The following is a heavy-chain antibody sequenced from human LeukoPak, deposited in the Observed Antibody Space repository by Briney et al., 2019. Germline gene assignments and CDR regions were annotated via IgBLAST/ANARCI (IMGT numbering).Heavy chain of an antibody. V-gene: IGHV4-34*01. D-gene: IGHD6-13*01. CDR2: INHSGST. J-gene: IGHJ6*03. CDR1: GGSFSGYY. Sequence: SETLSLTCAVYGGSFSGYYWSWIRQPPGKGLEWIGEINHSGSTNYNPSLKSRVTISVDTFKNQFSLKLSSVTAADTAVYYCARERSANYYYYYYMDVWGKGTTVTVSS. CDR3: ARERSANYYYYYYMDV.